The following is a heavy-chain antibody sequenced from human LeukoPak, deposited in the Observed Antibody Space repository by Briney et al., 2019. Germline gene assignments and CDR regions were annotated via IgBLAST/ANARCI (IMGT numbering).Heavy chain of an antibody. CDR2: IYYSGST. CDR1: GGSVSSGSYY. J-gene: IGHJ4*02. V-gene: IGHV4-61*01. Sequence: SETLSLTCNVSGGSVSSGSYYWNWIRQPPGKGLEWIGYIYYSGSTNYNPSLKSRVTISVDTSKNQFSLKLSSVTAADTAVYYCARGDYYGSGVDYWGQGTLVTVSS. D-gene: IGHD3-10*01. CDR3: ARGDYYGSGVDY.